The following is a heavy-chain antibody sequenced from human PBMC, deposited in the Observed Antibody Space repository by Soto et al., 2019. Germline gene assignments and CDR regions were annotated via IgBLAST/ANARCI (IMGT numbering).Heavy chain of an antibody. Sequence: SETMSLTCTVAGGNISSYYWSWIRKNTGKGLEWIGYIYYSGSTNYNPSLKGRFTLSRDNAKNSLSLQLNSLRAEDSAVYYCARQHGGFRSGWYIDYWGQGTPVTVSS. D-gene: IGHD6-19*01. J-gene: IGHJ4*02. V-gene: IGHV4-59*08. CDR1: GGNISSYY. CDR2: IYYSGST. CDR3: ARQHGGFRSGWYIDY.